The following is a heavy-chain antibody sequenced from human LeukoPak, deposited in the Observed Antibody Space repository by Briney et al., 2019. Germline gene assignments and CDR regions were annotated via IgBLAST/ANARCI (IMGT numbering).Heavy chain of an antibody. CDR3: AKDPRYSGSYGYFQH. D-gene: IGHD1-26*01. J-gene: IGHJ1*01. CDR1: GFTFGSYA. Sequence: GGSLRLSCAASGFTFGSYAMTWVRQAPGKGLEWVSSISGSGGSTYYADSVKGRFTISRDNSKNTLYLQMNSLRAEDTAVYYCAKDPRYSGSYGYFQHWGQGTLVTVSS. V-gene: IGHV3-23*01. CDR2: ISGSGGST.